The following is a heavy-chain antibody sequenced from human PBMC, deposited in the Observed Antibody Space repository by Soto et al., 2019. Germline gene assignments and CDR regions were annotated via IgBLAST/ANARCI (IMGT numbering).Heavy chain of an antibody. Sequence: SVKVSCKASGGAFSSYAISWVRQAPGQGLEWMGGIIPIFGTANYAQKFQGRVTITADESTSTAYMELSSLRSEDTAVYYCARDPSPAAGTYYYYGMDVWGQGTTVTVSS. CDR3: ARDPSPAAGTYYYYGMDV. CDR2: IIPIFGTA. D-gene: IGHD6-13*01. V-gene: IGHV1-69*01. CDR1: GGAFSSYA. J-gene: IGHJ6*02.